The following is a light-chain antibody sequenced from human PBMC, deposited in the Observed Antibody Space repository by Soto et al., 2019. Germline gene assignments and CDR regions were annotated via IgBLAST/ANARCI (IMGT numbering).Light chain of an antibody. CDR2: STN. J-gene: IGLJ3*02. V-gene: IGLV8-61*01. CDR3: VLYMGSGIPWV. CDR1: SGSVSTSFY. Sequence: VVTQEPSLSVSPGGTVTLTCGLSSGSVSTSFYPGWYQQTPGQAPRTLIYSTNTRSSGVPDRFSGSILGNKAALTITGAQTDDECDYYCVLYMGSGIPWVFGGGTKVTVL.